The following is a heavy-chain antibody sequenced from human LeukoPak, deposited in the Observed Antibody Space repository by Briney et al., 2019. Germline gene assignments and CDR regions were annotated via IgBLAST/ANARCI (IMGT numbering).Heavy chain of an antibody. Sequence: PSETLSLTCTVSGGSISSGSYYWSWIRQPAGKGLEWIGRIYTSGSTNYNPSLKSRVTISVDTSKNQFSLKLSSVTAADTAVYYCARESAYYYDSSGYLGASFGIFDYWGQGTLVTVSS. CDR1: GGSISSGSYY. CDR3: ARESAYYYDSSGYLGASFGIFDY. CDR2: IYTSGST. J-gene: IGHJ4*02. D-gene: IGHD3-22*01. V-gene: IGHV4-61*02.